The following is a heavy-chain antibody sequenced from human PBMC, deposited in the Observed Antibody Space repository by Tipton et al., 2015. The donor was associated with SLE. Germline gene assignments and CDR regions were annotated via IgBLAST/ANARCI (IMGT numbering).Heavy chain of an antibody. J-gene: IGHJ2*01. D-gene: IGHD6-19*01. CDR3: ARASSGSAQRHWYFDL. V-gene: IGHV4-59*01. Sequence: TLSLTCTVSGGSISDYYWSWIRQPPGKGLEWIGYIYYSGNTNYNPSLKSRVTISVDTSTNQFSLKLSSVTAADTAVYYCARASSGSAQRHWYFDLWGRGTLVTVSS. CDR2: IYYSGNT. CDR1: GGSISDYY.